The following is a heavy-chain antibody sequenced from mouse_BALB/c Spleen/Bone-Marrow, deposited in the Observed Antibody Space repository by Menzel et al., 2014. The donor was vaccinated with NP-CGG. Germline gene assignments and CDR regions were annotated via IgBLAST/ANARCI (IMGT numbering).Heavy chain of an antibody. CDR3: ASSFITTAYYFDY. V-gene: IGHV1-20*02. J-gene: IGHJ2*01. CDR1: GYSFTGYF. Sequence: EVQLQQSGPELVKPGASVKISCKASGYSFTGYFMNWVMQSHGKSLEWIGXINXXXGDTFYNQKFKGKATLTVDKSSSTAHMELRSXASEDSAVYYCASSFITTAYYFDYWGQGTTLTVSS. CDR2: INXXXGDT. D-gene: IGHD1-2*01.